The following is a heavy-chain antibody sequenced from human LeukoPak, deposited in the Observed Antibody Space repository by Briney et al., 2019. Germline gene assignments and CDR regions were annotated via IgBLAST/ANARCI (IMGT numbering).Heavy chain of an antibody. CDR1: GYTFSAYD. D-gene: IGHD3-22*01. V-gene: IGHV1-8*01. CDR3: ARVSQTPAYYYTSGYYYHGY. CDR2: MNPNSCNT. Sequence: APVKVSCKASGYTFSAYDINWVRQATGQALEWMGWMNPNSCNTGFAQKFQARVTMTRDTSINTAYMVLSNLRSEDTAVYYCARVSQTPAYYYTSGYYYHGYWGQGTRVTVSS. J-gene: IGHJ4*02.